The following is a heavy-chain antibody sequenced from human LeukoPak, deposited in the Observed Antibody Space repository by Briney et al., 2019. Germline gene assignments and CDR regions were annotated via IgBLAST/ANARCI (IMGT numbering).Heavy chain of an antibody. J-gene: IGHJ6*02. D-gene: IGHD6-6*01. Sequence: GGSLRLSCAASGFTFSRYSMNWVRQAPGKGLEWVSSISSSSSYIYYADSVKGRFTISRDNAKNSLYLQMNSLRAEDTAVYYCARSALDSSCGMDVWGQGTTVTVSS. V-gene: IGHV3-21*01. CDR3: ARSALDSSCGMDV. CDR1: GFTFSRYS. CDR2: ISSSSSYI.